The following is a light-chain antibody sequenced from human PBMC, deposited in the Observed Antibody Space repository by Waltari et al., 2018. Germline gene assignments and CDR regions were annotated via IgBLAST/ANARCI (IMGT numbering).Light chain of an antibody. CDR2: GTS. CDR1: QSVSSN. CDR3: QQYNNGPYT. J-gene: IGKJ2*01. V-gene: IGKV3-15*01. Sequence: EIVMTQSPATLSVSPGERATLSCRTSQSVSSNLVWYQQKPGQAPRLLIHGTSTRATGIPARFSGSGSGTEFTLTISSLQSEDFAVYYCQQYNNGPYTFGQGTKLEIK.